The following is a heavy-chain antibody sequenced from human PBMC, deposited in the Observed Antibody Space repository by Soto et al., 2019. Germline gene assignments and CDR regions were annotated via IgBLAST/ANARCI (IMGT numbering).Heavy chain of an antibody. CDR3: ARVASGSYDWFDP. CDR1: KFTFSRYW. J-gene: IGHJ5*02. Sequence: GGSLRLSCAASKFTFSRYWMHWVRQTPGKGLMWVSRINTDGSRTTYADSVKGRFTISRDNAKNTVFLDMNSLRAEDTAVYYCARVASGSYDWFDPWGQGTLVTV. D-gene: IGHD1-26*01. V-gene: IGHV3-74*03. CDR2: INTDGSRT.